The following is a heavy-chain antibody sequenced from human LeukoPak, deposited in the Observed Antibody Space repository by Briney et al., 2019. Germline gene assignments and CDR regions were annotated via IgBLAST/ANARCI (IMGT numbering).Heavy chain of an antibody. Sequence: SETLSLTCTVSGGSISSSSYYWGWIRQPPGKGLEWIGSIYYSGSTYYNPSLKSRVTISVDTSKNQFSLKLSSVTAADTAVYYCARRYSRRYFDYWGQGTLVTVSS. CDR1: GGSISSSSYY. CDR3: ARRYSRRYFDY. J-gene: IGHJ4*02. D-gene: IGHD5-18*01. V-gene: IGHV4-39*01. CDR2: IYYSGST.